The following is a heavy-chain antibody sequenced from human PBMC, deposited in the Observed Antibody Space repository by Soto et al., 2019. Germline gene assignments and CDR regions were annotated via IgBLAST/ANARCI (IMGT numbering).Heavy chain of an antibody. CDR1: GGTFSSYA. D-gene: IGHD5-18*01. Sequence: QVQLVQCGAEVKKPGSSVKVSCKASGGTFSSYAISWVRQAPGQGLEWMGGIIPIFGTANYAQKFQGRVTITADKSTSTAYMELSSLRSEDTAVYYCVRVYSYGRNWFDPWGQGTLVTVSS. J-gene: IGHJ5*02. CDR3: VRVYSYGRNWFDP. CDR2: IIPIFGTA. V-gene: IGHV1-69*06.